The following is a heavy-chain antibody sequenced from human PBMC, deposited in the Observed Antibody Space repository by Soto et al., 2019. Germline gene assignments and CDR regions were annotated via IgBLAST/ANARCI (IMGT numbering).Heavy chain of an antibody. CDR2: IIPIFGTA. Sequence: SVKVSCKASGGTFSSYAISWVRQAPGQGLEWMGGIIPIFGTANYAQKFQGRVTITADESTSTAYMELSSLRSEDTAVYYCARDFRKVDSYGYGYYYYYGMDVWGQGTTVTVSS. D-gene: IGHD5-18*01. V-gene: IGHV1-69*13. CDR1: GGTFSSYA. CDR3: ARDFRKVDSYGYGYYYYYGMDV. J-gene: IGHJ6*02.